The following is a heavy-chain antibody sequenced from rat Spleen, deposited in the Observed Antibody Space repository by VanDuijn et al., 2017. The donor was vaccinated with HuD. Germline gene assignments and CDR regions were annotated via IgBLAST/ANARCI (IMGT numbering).Heavy chain of an antibody. CDR1: GFSLTSYG. V-gene: IGHV2-15*01. CDR3: TSPFRWFAY. J-gene: IGHJ3*01. CDR2: IWSGGNT. Sequence: QVQLKESGPGLVQPSQTLSLTCTVSGFSLTSYGVSWVRQPPGKGLEWMGAIWSGGNTDYNSALKSRLSINRDTSKSQVFLKMNSLQTEDTAIYFCTSPFRWFAYWGQGTLVTVSS.